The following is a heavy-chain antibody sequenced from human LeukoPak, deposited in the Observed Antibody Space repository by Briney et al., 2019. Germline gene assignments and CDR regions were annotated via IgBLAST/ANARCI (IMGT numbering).Heavy chain of an antibody. CDR3: AKDRGYYYDSSDYYYGMDV. CDR2: ISYDGSNK. Sequence: PGGSLRLSCAASGFTFSSYGMHWVRQAPGKGLEWVAVISYDGSNKYYADSVKGRFTISRDNSKNTLYLQMNSLRAEDTAVYYCAKDRGYYYDSSDYYYGMDVWGQGTTVTVSS. J-gene: IGHJ6*02. CDR1: GFTFSSYG. D-gene: IGHD3-22*01. V-gene: IGHV3-30*18.